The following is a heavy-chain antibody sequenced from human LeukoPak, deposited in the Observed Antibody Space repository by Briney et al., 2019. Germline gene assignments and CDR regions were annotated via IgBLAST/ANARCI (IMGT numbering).Heavy chain of an antibody. CDR1: GFTFDDYA. CDR3: AKAEWFGELSQYYFDY. D-gene: IGHD3-10*01. Sequence: PGGSLRLSCAASGFTFDDYAMHWVRQAPGKGLEWVSGISWNSGSIGYADSVKGRFTISRDNAKNSLYLRMNSLRAEDTALYYCAKAEWFGELSQYYFDYWGQGTLVTVSS. CDR2: ISWNSGSI. V-gene: IGHV3-9*01. J-gene: IGHJ4*02.